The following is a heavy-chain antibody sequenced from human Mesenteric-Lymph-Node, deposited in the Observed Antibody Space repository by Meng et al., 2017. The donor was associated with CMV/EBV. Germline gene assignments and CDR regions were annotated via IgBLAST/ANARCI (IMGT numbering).Heavy chain of an antibody. J-gene: IGHJ5*02. Sequence: SETLSLTCAVHGGSFSGYYWSWIRQPPGKGLEWFGEINHSGSTNYNPSLKSRVTISVDTSKNQFSLKLSSVTAADTAVYYCARAAAILVYNWFDPWGQGTLVTVSS. D-gene: IGHD2-2*01. V-gene: IGHV4-34*01. CDR3: ARAAAILVYNWFDP. CDR2: INHSGST. CDR1: GGSFSGYY.